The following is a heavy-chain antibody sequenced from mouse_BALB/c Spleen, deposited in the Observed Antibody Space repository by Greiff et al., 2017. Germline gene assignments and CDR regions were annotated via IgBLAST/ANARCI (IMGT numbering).Heavy chain of an antibody. CDR2: IYPGGGYT. Sequence: QVQLKESGAELVRPGTSVKISCKASGYTFTNYWLGWVKQRPGHGLEWIGDIYPGGGYTNYNEKFKGKATLTADTSSSTAYMQLSSLTSEDSAVYFCARRDGNYPFDYWGQGTTLTVSS. D-gene: IGHD2-1*01. CDR3: ARRDGNYPFDY. CDR1: GYTFTNYW. J-gene: IGHJ2*01. V-gene: IGHV1-63*02.